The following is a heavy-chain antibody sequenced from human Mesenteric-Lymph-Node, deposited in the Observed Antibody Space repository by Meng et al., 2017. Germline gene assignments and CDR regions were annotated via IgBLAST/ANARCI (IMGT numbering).Heavy chain of an antibody. Sequence: QLPVRESGPGPVKPWGTRSPTCAGSGGSISSSNGWSWVRQPPGKGLEWIGEIYHSGSTNYNPSLKSRVTISVDKSKNQFSLKLSSVTAADTAVYYCARSQRVYGRWLVLDYWGQGTLVTVSS. CDR3: ARSQRVYGRWLVLDY. CDR1: GGSISSSNG. D-gene: IGHD6-19*01. V-gene: IGHV4-4*02. J-gene: IGHJ4*02. CDR2: IYHSGST.